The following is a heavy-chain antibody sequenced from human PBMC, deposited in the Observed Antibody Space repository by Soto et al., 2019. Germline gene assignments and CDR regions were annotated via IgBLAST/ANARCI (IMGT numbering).Heavy chain of an antibody. Sequence: PGESLRISRMGYAYSFTSCVIGWVRQLPGKGLEWMGIIYPGDSDTRYSPSFQGQVTISADKSISTAYLQWSSLKASDTAMYYCARRFLEWLSAGGAFDIWGQRTMGTGSS. CDR3: ARRFLEWLSAGGAFDI. D-gene: IGHD3-3*01. CDR2: IYPGDSDT. V-gene: IGHV5-51*01. J-gene: IGHJ3*02. CDR1: AYSFTSCV.